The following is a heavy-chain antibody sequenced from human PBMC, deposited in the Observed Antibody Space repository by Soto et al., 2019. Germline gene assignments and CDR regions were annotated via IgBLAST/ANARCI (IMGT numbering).Heavy chain of an antibody. CDR1: GYTFSNYG. D-gene: IGHD6-6*01. V-gene: IGHV1-18*01. Sequence: QVQLVQSGAEVKKPGASVKVSCQASGYTFSNYGFSWVRQAPGQGLEWMGWISGYNGNTNYAERLQRRVTMTTDTSTSTAYMELKRLRYDDTAGYYCAREGQLGYWGQGTPVTVSS. J-gene: IGHJ4*02. CDR3: AREGQLGY. CDR2: ISGYNGNT.